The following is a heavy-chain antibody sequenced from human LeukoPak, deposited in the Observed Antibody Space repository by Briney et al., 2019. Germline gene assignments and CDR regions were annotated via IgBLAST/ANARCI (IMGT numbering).Heavy chain of an antibody. Sequence: GGSLRLSCAASGFTFSSYGMSWVRQAPGKGLEWVSAISGSGGSTYYADSVKGRFTISRDNSKNTLYLQMNSLRAEDTAVYYCARGFGGYSGYDHTVSYFDYWGQGTLVTVSS. V-gene: IGHV3-23*01. J-gene: IGHJ4*02. CDR1: GFTFSSYG. CDR2: ISGSGGST. CDR3: ARGFGGYSGYDHTVSYFDY. D-gene: IGHD5-12*01.